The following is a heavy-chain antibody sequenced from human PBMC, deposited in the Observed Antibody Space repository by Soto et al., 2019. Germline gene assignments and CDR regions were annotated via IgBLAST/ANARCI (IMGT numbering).Heavy chain of an antibody. CDR3: ARVAAPHAGLWFDP. V-gene: IGHV1-18*01. J-gene: IGHJ5*02. CDR2: ISAYNGNT. Sequence: ASVKVSCKASGYTFTSDGISWVRQAPGQGLEWMGWISAYNGNTNYAQKLQGRVTMTTDTSTSTAYMELRSLRSDDTAVYYCARVAAPHAGLWFDPWGQGTLVTVSS. CDR1: GYTFTSDG. D-gene: IGHD6-6*01.